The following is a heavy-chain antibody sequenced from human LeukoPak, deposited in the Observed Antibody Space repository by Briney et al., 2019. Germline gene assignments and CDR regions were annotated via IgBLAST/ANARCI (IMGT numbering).Heavy chain of an antibody. CDR1: GFTFSNYA. CDR3: AKDSNYGSDYYFDY. V-gene: IGHV3-23*01. J-gene: IGHJ4*02. Sequence: GGSLRLSCAASGFTFSNYAMSWVRQAPGKGLEWVSAISGGGSTTYYADSVKGRFTISRDNSKNTLYLQMSSLRAEDTALYYCAKDSNYGSDYYFDYWGKGTLVTVSS. CDR2: ISGGGSTT. D-gene: IGHD3-10*01.